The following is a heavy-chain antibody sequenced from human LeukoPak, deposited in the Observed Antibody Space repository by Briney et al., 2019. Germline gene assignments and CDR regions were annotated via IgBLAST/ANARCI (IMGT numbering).Heavy chain of an antibody. Sequence: GGSLRLSCAASGFTFSSYAMSWVRQAPGKGLEWVSAISGSGGSTYYADSVKGRFTISRDNSKNTLYLQMNSLRAEDTAVYYCAKAGGFGVLTQPYYYYYMDVWGKGTTVTVSS. J-gene: IGHJ6*03. CDR3: AKAGGFGVLTQPYYYYYMDV. D-gene: IGHD3-10*01. V-gene: IGHV3-23*01. CDR1: GFTFSSYA. CDR2: ISGSGGST.